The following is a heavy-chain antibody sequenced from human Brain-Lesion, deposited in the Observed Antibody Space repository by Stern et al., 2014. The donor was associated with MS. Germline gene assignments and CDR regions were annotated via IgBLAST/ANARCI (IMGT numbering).Heavy chain of an antibody. J-gene: IGHJ4*02. CDR3: ATLSPGAGGNYYRHFDY. V-gene: IGHV1-24*01. CDR2: FDPEDGET. CDR1: GYTLTEFS. D-gene: IGHD1-26*01. Sequence: VQLVESGAEVKKPGASVKVSCKVSGYTLTEFSMHWVRQAPRKGLEWMGGFDPEDGETIYAQKFQGRVTMTEDTSTDTDYMELSSLRSEDTAVYYCATLSPGAGGNYYRHFDYWGQGTLVTVSS.